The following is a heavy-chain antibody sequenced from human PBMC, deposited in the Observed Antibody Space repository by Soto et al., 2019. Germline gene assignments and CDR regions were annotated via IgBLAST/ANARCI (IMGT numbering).Heavy chain of an antibody. D-gene: IGHD2-15*01. J-gene: IGHJ5*02. CDR1: GYTFTAYD. Sequence: QVQLVQSGAEVKKPGGSVKVSCKASGYTFTAYDIHWVRQAPGQGLEWMGCISPNSGGTKSAQKFQGRVTMTRDTSTTTVYMELRRLTSDDTAVYYCARVSVVQALGQGTLVTVSS. CDR2: ISPNSGGT. V-gene: IGHV1-2*02. CDR3: ARVSVVQA.